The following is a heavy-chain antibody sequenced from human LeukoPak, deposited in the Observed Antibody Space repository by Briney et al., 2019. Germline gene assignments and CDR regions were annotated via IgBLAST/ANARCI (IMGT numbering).Heavy chain of an antibody. CDR2: VNQIGHVT. J-gene: IGHJ4*02. CDR3: ARVQYSYGYDGSFY. V-gene: IGHV3-23*01. D-gene: IGHD5-18*01. Sequence: GGSLRLSCAASGFTFSNYAMSWVRQAPGKGLEWVSSVNQIGHVTYYADSVKGRFTISRDNSKNTLYLQMNSLRGDDTAVYYCARVQYSYGYDGSFYWGQGTLVTVSS. CDR1: GFTFSNYA.